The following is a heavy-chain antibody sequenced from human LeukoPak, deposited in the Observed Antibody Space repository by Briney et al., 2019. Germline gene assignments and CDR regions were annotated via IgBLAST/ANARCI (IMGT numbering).Heavy chain of an antibody. CDR2: IYYSGST. V-gene: IGHV4-30-4*02. J-gene: IGHJ4*02. CDR3: AKDLAALAVAGPPDY. Sequence: SETLSLTCTVSGGSISSDEYYWSWIRQPPGKGLEWVGYIYYSGSTYYNPSLKSRVTISVDTSKNQFSLKLSSVTAADTAVYYCAKDLAALAVAGPPDYWGQGTLVTVSS. CDR1: GGSISSDEYY. D-gene: IGHD6-19*01.